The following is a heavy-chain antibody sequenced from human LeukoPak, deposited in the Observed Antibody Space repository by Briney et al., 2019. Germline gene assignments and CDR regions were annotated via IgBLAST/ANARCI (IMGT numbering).Heavy chain of an antibody. CDR3: AQNRYRYRYEPGKLLDY. J-gene: IGHJ4*02. D-gene: IGHD5-18*01. CDR1: GGSISGNYYY. CDR2: ICCSRST. V-gene: IGHV4-39*02. Sequence: PSETLSLTCTVSGGSISGNYYYWDWIRPPPGQGLEGLISICCSRSTYYHPSLQRRVTISVATPKTHYSLKLSSVTAADTAVYYCAQNRYRYRYEPGKLLDYWGQGSLVTVSS.